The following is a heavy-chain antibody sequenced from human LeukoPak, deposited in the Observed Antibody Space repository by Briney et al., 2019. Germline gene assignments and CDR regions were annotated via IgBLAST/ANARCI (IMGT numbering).Heavy chain of an antibody. Sequence: ASVKVSCKASGYTFTYYGLNWVRQAPGQGLEWMGWINTNTGNPTYAQGFTGRFVFSLDTSVSTAYLQISSLEAQDTAVYYCARVGAPIYYYYMDVWGKGTTVTVSS. CDR1: GYTFTYYG. CDR3: ARVGAPIYYYYMDV. CDR2: INTNTGNP. V-gene: IGHV7-4-1*02. J-gene: IGHJ6*03. D-gene: IGHD1-26*01.